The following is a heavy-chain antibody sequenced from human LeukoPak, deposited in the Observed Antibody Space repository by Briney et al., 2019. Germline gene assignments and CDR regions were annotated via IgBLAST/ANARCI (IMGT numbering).Heavy chain of an antibody. D-gene: IGHD6-13*01. CDR1: GYNFATYW. Sequence: GESLKISCQGSGYNFATYWIVWVRQMPGKGLEWMGIIYPGNSHTRYSPSFQGQVTISADTSISAAYLHWSSLQSSDTAMYYCAKFHATWYGDTWGQGTLVTVSS. CDR2: IYPGNSHT. J-gene: IGHJ4*02. CDR3: AKFHATWYGDT. V-gene: IGHV5-51*01.